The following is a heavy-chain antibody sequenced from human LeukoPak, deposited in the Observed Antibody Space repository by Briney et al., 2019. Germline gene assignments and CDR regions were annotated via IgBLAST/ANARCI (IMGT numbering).Heavy chain of an antibody. CDR1: GFTFSSYS. V-gene: IGHV3-48*01. D-gene: IGHD3-16*01. CDR3: ARVGGDAFDI. Sequence: GGSLRLSCAASGFTFSSYSMNWVRQAPGKGLEWVSYISTSSSTIYYADSVKGRFTISRGNAKNSLYLQMNSLRAEDTAVYYCARVGGDAFDIWGQGTMVTVSS. J-gene: IGHJ3*02. CDR2: ISTSSSTI.